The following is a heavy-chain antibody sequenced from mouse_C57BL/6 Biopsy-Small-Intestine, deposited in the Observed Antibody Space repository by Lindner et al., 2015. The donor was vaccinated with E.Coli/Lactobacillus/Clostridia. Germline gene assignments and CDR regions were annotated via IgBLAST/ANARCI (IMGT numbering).Heavy chain of an antibody. CDR3: VRETTVDWYFDV. J-gene: IGHJ1*03. CDR1: DFTFNTYA. V-gene: IGHV10-3*01. D-gene: IGHD1-1*01. CDR2: IRSKSSNYAT. Sequence: EVQLQESGGGLVQPKGSLKLSCAASDFTFNTYAMHWVRQAPGKGLEWVARIRSKSSNYATYYADSVKDRFTISRDDSQSMLYLQMNNLKTEDTAMYYCVRETTVDWYFDVWGTGTTVTVSS.